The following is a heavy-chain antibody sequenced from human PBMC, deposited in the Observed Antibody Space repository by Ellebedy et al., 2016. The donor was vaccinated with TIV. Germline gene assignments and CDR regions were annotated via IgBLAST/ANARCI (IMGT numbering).Heavy chain of an antibody. CDR1: GFTFNNYA. D-gene: IGHD5-18*01. CDR2: ISHTGTRT. Sequence: GESLKISCAAPGFTFNNYAMSWVRQAPGKGLEWVSTISHTGTRTYYANSVEGRFIISRDNSKNTLYLQMNSLRAEETAVYFCAKDRTPGDGYWVFDNWGQGTLVSVSS. V-gene: IGHV3-23*01. J-gene: IGHJ4*02. CDR3: AKDRTPGDGYWVFDN.